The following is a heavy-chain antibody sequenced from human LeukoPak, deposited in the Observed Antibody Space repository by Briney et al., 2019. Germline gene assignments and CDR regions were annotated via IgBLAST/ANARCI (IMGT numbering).Heavy chain of an antibody. CDR3: ARVRGYYYGSGSYYNNLCFDY. D-gene: IGHD3-10*01. Sequence: PSETLSLTCTVSGGSISSYYWSWIRQPPGKGLEWIGYIYYSGSTNYNPSLKSRVTISVDTSKNQFSLKLSSVTAADTAVYYCARVRGYYYGSGSYYNNLCFDYWGQGTLVTVSS. V-gene: IGHV4-59*01. J-gene: IGHJ4*02. CDR1: GGSISSYY. CDR2: IYYSGST.